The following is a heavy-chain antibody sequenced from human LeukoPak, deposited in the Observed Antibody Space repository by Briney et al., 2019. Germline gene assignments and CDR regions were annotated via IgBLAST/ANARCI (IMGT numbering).Heavy chain of an antibody. CDR3: ARAPVGPASFNSDYFDY. CDR1: GGSISSYY. CDR2: IYYSGST. V-gene: IGHV4-59*12. Sequence: SETLSLTCTVSGGSISSYYWSWIRQPPGKGLEWIGYIYYSGSTYYNPSLKSRVTISVDTSKNQFSLKLSSVTAADTAVYYCARAPVGPASFNSDYFDYWGQGTLVTVSS. J-gene: IGHJ4*02. D-gene: IGHD2-2*01.